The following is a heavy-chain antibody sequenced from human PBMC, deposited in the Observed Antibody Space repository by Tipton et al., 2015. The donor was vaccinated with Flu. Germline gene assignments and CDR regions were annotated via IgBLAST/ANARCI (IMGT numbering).Heavy chain of an antibody. J-gene: IGHJ4*02. D-gene: IGHD5-18*01. CDR1: GGTFSSYA. CDR2: IIPIFGTA. V-gene: IGHV1-69*15. CDR3: ARDRPSYNVDTAMVIDY. Sequence: QSGAEVKKPGSSVKVSCKASGGTFSSYAISWVRQAPGQGLEWMGRIIPIFGTANYAQKFQGRVTITADESTSTAYMELSSLRSEDTAVYYCARDRPSYNVDTAMVIDYWSQGTLVTVSS.